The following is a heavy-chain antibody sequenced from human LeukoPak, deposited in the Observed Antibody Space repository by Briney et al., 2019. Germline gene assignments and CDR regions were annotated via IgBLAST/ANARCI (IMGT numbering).Heavy chain of an antibody. V-gene: IGHV3-48*01. CDR1: GFTFNTYT. J-gene: IGHJ4*02. CDR3: AREDTSLVIAY. Sequence: GGSLRLSCAASGFTFNTYTMNWVRQAPGKGLEWVSYISGSSGIIDYADSVRGRFTISRDNAKNSLYLQMNSLRAEDTAVYYCAREDTSLVIAYWGQGTLVTVSS. D-gene: IGHD5-18*01. CDR2: ISGSSGII.